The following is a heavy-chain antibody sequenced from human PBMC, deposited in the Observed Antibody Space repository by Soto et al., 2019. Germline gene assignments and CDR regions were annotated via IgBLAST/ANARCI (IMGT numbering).Heavy chain of an antibody. J-gene: IGHJ6*02. D-gene: IGHD2-15*01. CDR3: AREQVVAKGSYYFGLDV. CDR2: IYYSGSS. V-gene: IGHV4-59*01. CDR1: GGSINSYY. Sequence: SETLSLTCTVSGGSINSYYWNWIRQPPGKGLEWIGYIYYSGSSFYNPSLKSRVAMSVDPSKDQFSLKLYSVTAADTAVYYCAREQVVAKGSYYFGLDVWGQGTTVTVSS.